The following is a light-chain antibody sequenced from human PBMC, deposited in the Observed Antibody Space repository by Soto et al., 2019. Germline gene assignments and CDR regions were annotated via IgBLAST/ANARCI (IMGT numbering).Light chain of an antibody. V-gene: IGKV2D-29*01. CDR2: EVS. Sequence: VMTQTPLSLSVTPGQPASISCRSSRSLLDSDGKTYLYWYLQKSGQPPQLLIYEVSNRISGVPDRFSGSGSGTDFILKISRVEAEDVGVYYCLQSTQLPLTFGGGTKVDI. J-gene: IGKJ4*01. CDR1: RSLLDSDGKTY. CDR3: LQSTQLPLT.